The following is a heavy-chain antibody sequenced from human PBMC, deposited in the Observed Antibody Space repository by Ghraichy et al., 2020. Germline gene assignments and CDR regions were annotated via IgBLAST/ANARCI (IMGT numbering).Heavy chain of an antibody. CDR3: ARDHPVLSSSWWNIDNWFDP. CDR2: ISAYNGNT. CDR1: GYTFTSYG. D-gene: IGHD6-13*01. Sequence: ASVKVSCKASGYTFTSYGISWVRQAPGQGLEWMGWISAYNGNTNYAQKLQGRVTMTTDTSTSTAYMELRSLRSDDTAVYYCARDHPVLSSSWWNIDNWFDPWGQGTLVTVSS. V-gene: IGHV1-18*01. J-gene: IGHJ5*02.